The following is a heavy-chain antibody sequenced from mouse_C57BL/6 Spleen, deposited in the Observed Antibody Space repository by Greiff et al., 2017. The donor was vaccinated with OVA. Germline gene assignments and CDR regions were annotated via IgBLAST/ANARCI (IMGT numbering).Heavy chain of an antibody. V-gene: IGHV5-4*01. CDR1: GFTFSSYA. CDR3: AREYYGSSPAWFAY. J-gene: IGHJ3*01. Sequence: EVQGVESGGGLVKPGGSLKLSCAASGFTFSSYAMSWVRQTPEKRLEWVATISDGGSYTYYPDNVKGRFTISRDNAKNNLYLQMSHLKSEDTAMYYCAREYYGSSPAWFAYWGQGTLVTVSA. D-gene: IGHD1-1*01. CDR2: ISDGGSYT.